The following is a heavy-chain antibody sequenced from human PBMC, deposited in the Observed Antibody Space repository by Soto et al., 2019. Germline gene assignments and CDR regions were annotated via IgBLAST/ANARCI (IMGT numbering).Heavy chain of an antibody. Sequence: QVQLVQSGAEVRKPGASVKVSCKASGYSFSNYGISWVRQAPGQGREWMGWISTYSYNTHYAQNGKGRVTITTLTSTTTAYVELGSLKSDDPAVYYCARGFATTVVTPDASDIWGQGTMVTVSS. CDR3: ARGFATTVVTPDASDI. D-gene: IGHD4-17*01. CDR2: ISTYSYNT. V-gene: IGHV1-18*01. CDR1: GYSFSNYG. J-gene: IGHJ3*02.